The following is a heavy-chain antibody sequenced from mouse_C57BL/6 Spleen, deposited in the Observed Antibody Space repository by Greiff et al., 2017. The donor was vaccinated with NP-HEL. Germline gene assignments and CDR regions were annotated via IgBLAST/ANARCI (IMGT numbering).Heavy chain of an antibody. Sequence: EVHLVESGGGLVQPKGSLKLSCAASGFSFNTYAMNWVRQAPGKGLEWVARIRSKSNNYATYYADSVKDRFTISRDDSESMLYLQMNNLKTEDTAMYYCVRPLVRGYAMDYWGQGTSVTVSS. CDR1: GFSFNTYA. J-gene: IGHJ4*01. CDR2: IRSKSNNYAT. V-gene: IGHV10-1*01. CDR3: VRPLVRGYAMDY.